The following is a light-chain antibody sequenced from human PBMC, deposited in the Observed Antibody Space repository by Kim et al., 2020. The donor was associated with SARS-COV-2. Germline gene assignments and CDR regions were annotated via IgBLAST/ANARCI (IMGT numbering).Light chain of an antibody. CDR3: QTWGTGIWV. J-gene: IGLJ3*02. Sequence: ASVKLPCTLSSGHSSYAIAWHQQQPEKGPRYLMKLNSDGSHSKGDGIPDRFSGSSSGAECYLTISSLQSEDEADYYCQTWGTGIWVFGGGTQLTVL. CDR2: LNSDGSH. CDR1: SGHSSYA. V-gene: IGLV4-69*01.